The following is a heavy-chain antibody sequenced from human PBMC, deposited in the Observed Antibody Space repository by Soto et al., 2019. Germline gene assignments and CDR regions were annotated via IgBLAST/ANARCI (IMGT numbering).Heavy chain of an antibody. D-gene: IGHD2-15*01. J-gene: IGHJ4*02. CDR1: GFTLSTYA. Sequence: EVQLLESGGGLVQPGGSLRLSCAASGFTLSTYAMSWVRQAPGKGLEWVSAISGSAVTTYYADSVKGRFTISRDNSKNTLYLQMNSLRAEDTAVYYCVQRECSGGRCALWGQGTMVTVSS. V-gene: IGHV3-23*01. CDR3: VQRECSGGRCAL. CDR2: ISGSAVTT.